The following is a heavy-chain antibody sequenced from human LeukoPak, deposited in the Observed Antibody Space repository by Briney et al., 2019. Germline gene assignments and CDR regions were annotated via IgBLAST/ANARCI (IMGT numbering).Heavy chain of an antibody. J-gene: IGHJ3*02. CDR3: ARRRIITGTTKTGAFDI. V-gene: IGHV4-39*07. CDR1: GGSISSSSYY. CDR2: IYYSGST. D-gene: IGHD1-20*01. Sequence: PSETLSLTCTVSGGSISSSSYYWGWIRQPPGKGLEWIGSIYYSGSTYYNPSLKSRVTISVDKSKNQFSLKLSSVTAADTAVYYCARRRIITGTTKTGAFDIWGQGTMVTVSS.